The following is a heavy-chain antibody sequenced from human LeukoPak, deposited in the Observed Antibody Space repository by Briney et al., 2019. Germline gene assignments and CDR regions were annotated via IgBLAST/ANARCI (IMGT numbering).Heavy chain of an antibody. V-gene: IGHV1-18*01. D-gene: IGHD5-24*01. CDR3: ARGWIEMPTVYFDY. CDR1: DYTFTSYG. Sequence: ASVKVSCKASDYTFTSYGISWVRQAPGQGLEWMGWISTYNGNTKYTQKLQGRVTMTADTSTRTAYMELRSLSSDDTAVYYCARGWIEMPTVYFDYWGQGTLVSVSS. J-gene: IGHJ4*02. CDR2: ISTYNGNT.